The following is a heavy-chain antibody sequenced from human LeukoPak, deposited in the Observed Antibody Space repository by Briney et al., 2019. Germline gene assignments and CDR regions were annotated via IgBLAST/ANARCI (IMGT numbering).Heavy chain of an antibody. D-gene: IGHD3-10*01. J-gene: IGHJ4*02. Sequence: GGSLRLSCAASGFTFSSYAMSWVRQAPGKGLEWISAISGGGGSTYYADSVKGRFTISRDNSKNTLYLQMNSLRAEDTAVYYCAKDVPTGAPYYYGSGSYYNVDYWGQGTLVTVSS. CDR3: AKDVPTGAPYYYGSGSYYNVDY. CDR1: GFTFSSYA. CDR2: ISGGGGST. V-gene: IGHV3-23*01.